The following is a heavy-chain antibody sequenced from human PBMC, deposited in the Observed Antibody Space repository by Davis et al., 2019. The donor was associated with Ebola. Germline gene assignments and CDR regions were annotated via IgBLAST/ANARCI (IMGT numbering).Heavy chain of an antibody. CDR1: GYTFIDHY. CDR3: ARGRSSSWLDY. Sequence: ASVKVSCKASGYTFIDHYMHWVRQAPGQGLEWMGRINPKSGGTNSAQKFQGRVTMTRDTSISTAYMELSRLRSDDTVVYYCARGRSSSWLDYWGQGTLVTVSS. J-gene: IGHJ4*02. CDR2: INPKSGGT. V-gene: IGHV1-2*05. D-gene: IGHD6-13*01.